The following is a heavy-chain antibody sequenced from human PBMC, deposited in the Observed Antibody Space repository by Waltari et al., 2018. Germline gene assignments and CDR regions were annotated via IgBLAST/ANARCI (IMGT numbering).Heavy chain of an antibody. Sequence: QVQLQQWGAGLLKPSETLSLTCAVYGGSFSGYYWSWIRQPPGKGLEWIGEINHSGSTNYNPSLKSRVTISVDTSKNQFSRKLSSVTAADTAVYYWARGPKITFYGDYHFDYWGQGTLVTVSS. J-gene: IGHJ4*02. D-gene: IGHD4-17*01. CDR2: INHSGST. CDR1: GGSFSGYY. CDR3: ARGPKITFYGDYHFDY. V-gene: IGHV4-34*01.